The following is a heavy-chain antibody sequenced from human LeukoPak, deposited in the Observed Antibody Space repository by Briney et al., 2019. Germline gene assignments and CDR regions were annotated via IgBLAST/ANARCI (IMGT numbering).Heavy chain of an antibody. D-gene: IGHD6-19*01. V-gene: IGHV1-8*01. CDR2: MNPNSGNT. CDR3: ARGERSRQWLVGGAFDI. CDR1: GYTFTSYD. Sequence: ASVKVSCKASGYTFTSYDINWVRQATGQGLEWMGWMNPNSGNTGYAQKFQGRVTMTTDTSTSTAYMELRSLRFDDTAVYYCARGERSRQWLVGGAFDIWGQGTMVTVSS. J-gene: IGHJ3*02.